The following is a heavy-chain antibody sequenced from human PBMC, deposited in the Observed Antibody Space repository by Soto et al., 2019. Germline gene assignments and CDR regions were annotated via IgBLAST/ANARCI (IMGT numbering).Heavy chain of an antibody. CDR3: ARGDYGNFDY. D-gene: IGHD4-17*01. CDR2: ISYDGSNK. Sequence: QVQLVESGGGVVQPGRSLRLSCAASGFTFSSHGMHWVRQAPGKGLEWGAVISYDGSNKYYADSVKGRFTISRDNSKNTLYLQMNSLRAEDTALYYCARGDYGNFDYWGQGTLVTVSS. J-gene: IGHJ4*02. V-gene: IGHV3-30*03. CDR1: GFTFSSHG.